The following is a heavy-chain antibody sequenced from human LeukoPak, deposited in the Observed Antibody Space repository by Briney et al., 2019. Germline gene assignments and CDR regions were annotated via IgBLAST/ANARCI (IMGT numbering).Heavy chain of an antibody. CDR2: ISGSGGST. V-gene: IGHV3-23*01. D-gene: IGHD5-18*01. CDR3: AKVRIQLWFYNGHFDY. J-gene: IGHJ4*02. Sequence: GGSLRLSCAASGFTFSSYAMSWVRQAPGKGLEWVSAISGSGGSTYYADSVKGRFTISRDNSKNTLYLQMNSLGAEDTAVYYCAKVRIQLWFYNGHFDYWGQGTLVTVSS. CDR1: GFTFSSYA.